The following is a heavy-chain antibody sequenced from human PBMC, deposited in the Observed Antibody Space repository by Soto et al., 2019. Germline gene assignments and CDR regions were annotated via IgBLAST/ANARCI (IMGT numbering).Heavy chain of an antibody. CDR2: IYSSGST. V-gene: IGHV4-39*01. J-gene: IGHJ5*02. CDR3: ARVRIDHEWFDP. Sequence: SETLSLTCTVSGGSISSSSYYWGWSRQSPGKGLEWIGNIYSSGSTYCNTSLKSRVTISADTSKNQFPLTLRFVTAADTAVYYCARVRIDHEWFDPWGQGTLVTVSS. CDR1: GGSISSSSYY.